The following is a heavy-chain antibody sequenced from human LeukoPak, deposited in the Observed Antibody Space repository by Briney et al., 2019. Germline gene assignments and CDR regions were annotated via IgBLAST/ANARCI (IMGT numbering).Heavy chain of an antibody. CDR3: ARDGRIYSGYDPRMDV. D-gene: IGHD5-12*01. CDR1: GYTFTSYA. Sequence: VASVKVSCKASGYTFTSYAMHWVRQAPGQRLEWMGWINAGNGNTKYSQKFQGRVTITRDTSASTAYMELSSLRSEDTAVYYCARDGRIYSGYDPRMDVWGQGTTVTVSS. J-gene: IGHJ6*02. CDR2: INAGNGNT. V-gene: IGHV1-3*01.